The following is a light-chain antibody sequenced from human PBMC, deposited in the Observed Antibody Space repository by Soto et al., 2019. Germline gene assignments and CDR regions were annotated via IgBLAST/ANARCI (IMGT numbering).Light chain of an antibody. J-gene: IGKJ4*02. CDR1: QSVSSSY. Sequence: EIVLTQSPGTLSLSEGERATLSCRASQSVSSSYLAWYQQKPGQAPRLLIYDASNRATGIPARFSVSGSGTDFTLTISSLEPEDFAVYYCQQRSNWPLTFGGGTKVDIK. CDR2: DAS. CDR3: QQRSNWPLT. V-gene: IGKV3D-20*02.